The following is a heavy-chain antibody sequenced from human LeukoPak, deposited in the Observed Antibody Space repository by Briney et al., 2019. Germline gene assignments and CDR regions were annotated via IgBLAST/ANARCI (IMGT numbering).Heavy chain of an antibody. CDR2: INSDGSST. CDR1: GFTFSNYW. CDR3: ARDRGYTQDY. J-gene: IGHJ4*02. Sequence: GGSLRLSCAASGFTFSNYWMHWVRQAPGKGLVWVSRINSDGSSTTYADSVKGRFTISRDNAKNTLYLQVNSQRAEDTAVYYCARDRGYTQDYWGQGTLVTVSS. V-gene: IGHV3-74*01. D-gene: IGHD5-12*01.